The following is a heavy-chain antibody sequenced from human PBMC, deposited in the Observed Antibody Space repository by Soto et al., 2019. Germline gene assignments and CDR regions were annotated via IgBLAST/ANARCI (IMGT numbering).Heavy chain of an antibody. J-gene: IGHJ3*02. D-gene: IGHD3-16*02. V-gene: IGHV4-59*08. CDR2: IYYSGST. Sequence: LLIRSVKCSVADGCISSYYWSWIRQPPGKGLEWIGYIYYSGSTNYNPSLKSRVTISVDTSKNQFSLKLSSVTAADTAVYYCARGDYIWGRYRSAVFDIWGQWTMVTVSS. CDR3: ARGDYIWGRYRSAVFDI. CDR1: DGCISSYY.